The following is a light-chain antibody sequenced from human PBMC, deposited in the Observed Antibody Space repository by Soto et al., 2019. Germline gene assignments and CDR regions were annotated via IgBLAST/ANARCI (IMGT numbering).Light chain of an antibody. CDR2: GAS. Sequence: EIVLTQFPDTLSLSPRERATLSCRASQSLSSNSLTWYQQKRGQAPRLLIHGASSRATGIPDRFSGSGSGTDFTLTISRLEPEDFAVYYCQQYGGSPRTFGQGTKVDIK. CDR1: QSLSSNS. V-gene: IGKV3-20*01. CDR3: QQYGGSPRT. J-gene: IGKJ1*01.